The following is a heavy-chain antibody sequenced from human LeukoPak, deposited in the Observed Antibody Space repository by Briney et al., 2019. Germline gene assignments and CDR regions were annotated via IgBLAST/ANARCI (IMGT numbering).Heavy chain of an antibody. CDR3: ARYGSGTYPRFVY. D-gene: IGHD3-10*01. CDR2: IYNSGST. Sequence: SETLSLTCTVSGGSISGYYWSWLRQSPGKGLEWIAYIYNSGSTNYNPSLQSRVTISVDTSKNQFSLNLSSVTAADTAVYYCARYGSGTYPRFVYWGQGTLVTVSS. V-gene: IGHV4-59*08. CDR1: GGSISGYY. J-gene: IGHJ4*02.